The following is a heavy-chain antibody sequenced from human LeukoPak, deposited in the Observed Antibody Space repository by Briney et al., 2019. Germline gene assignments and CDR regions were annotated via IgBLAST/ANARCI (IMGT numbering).Heavy chain of an antibody. J-gene: IGHJ5*01. V-gene: IGHV4-38-2*02. CDR2: IHHSGTV. CDR3: ARDQASYRSRGCFDS. Sequence: TSETLSLTCVVSEYSISSGYYWGWIRRSPGRGLEWIGSIHHSGTVYYNPSLQSRVTISVDMPKNHFSLKLPSVTAADTAVYYCARDQASYRSRGCFDSWGQGTLVIVSS. D-gene: IGHD3-10*01. CDR1: EYSISSGYY.